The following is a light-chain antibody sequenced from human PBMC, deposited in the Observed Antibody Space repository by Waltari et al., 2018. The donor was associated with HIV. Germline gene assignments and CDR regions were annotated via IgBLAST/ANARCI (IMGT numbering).Light chain of an antibody. CDR2: DNN. CDR3: GTWDSSLSAGV. J-gene: IGLJ2*01. V-gene: IGLV1-51*01. CDR1: SSNIGNNY. Sequence: QSVLTQPPSVSAAPGQKVTISCSGSSSNIGNNYVSWYQQLPGTAPKIRIYDNNRRPSGIPDRCSGSKAGTSATLGITGLQTGDEADYYCGTWDSSLSAGVFGGGTKLTVL.